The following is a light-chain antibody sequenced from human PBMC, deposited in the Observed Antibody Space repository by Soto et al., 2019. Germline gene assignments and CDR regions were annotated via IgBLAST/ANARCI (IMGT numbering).Light chain of an antibody. J-gene: IGLJ1*01. CDR2: EVS. CDR3: TSYTTSRTFV. V-gene: IGLV2-14*01. CDR1: SSDVGGYKY. Sequence: QSALTQPASVSGSPGQSITISCTGTSSDVGGYKYVSWYQQYPGKVPKLMIYEVSNRPSGVSNRFSGSQSGNTASLTISGLQAEDEAEYYCTSYTTSRTFVFGTGTKGTV.